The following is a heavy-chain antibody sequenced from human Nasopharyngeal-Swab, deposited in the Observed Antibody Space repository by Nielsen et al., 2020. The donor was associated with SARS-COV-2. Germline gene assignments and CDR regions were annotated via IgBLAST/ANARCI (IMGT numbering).Heavy chain of an antibody. D-gene: IGHD2-21*02. CDR3: AREPQAGVVTTIDYFDS. CDR1: GGTFPTFG. J-gene: IGHJ4*02. V-gene: IGHV1-69*10. CDR2: TIPIVGIT. Sequence: SVQVSCKASGGTFPTFGISWVRQTPGQGLEWMGGTIPIVGITNYDPRFQGSVTMTADKSTSTAYMELSSLRSDDTAMYYCAREPQAGVVTTIDYFDSWGQGTLVTVSS.